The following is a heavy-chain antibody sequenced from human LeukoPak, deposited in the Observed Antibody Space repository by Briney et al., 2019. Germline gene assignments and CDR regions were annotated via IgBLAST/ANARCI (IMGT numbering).Heavy chain of an antibody. CDR2: ISGSGGST. J-gene: IGHJ4*02. CDR3: AKASWVSNADAVL. CDR1: GFTFGSYA. D-gene: IGHD1-1*01. Sequence: GGSLRLSSAASGFTFGSYAMYWVRQAPGKGLEWVSGISGSGGSTFYADSVKGRFTLSRDESRNTVFLQLNSLRVEDTAVYFCAKASWVSNADAVLWGQGTLVTVSS. V-gene: IGHV3-23*01.